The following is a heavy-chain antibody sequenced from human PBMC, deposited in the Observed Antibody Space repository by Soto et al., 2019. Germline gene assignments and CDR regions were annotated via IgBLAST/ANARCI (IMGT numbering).Heavy chain of an antibody. CDR1: GFTFSSYA. Sequence: GGSLRLSCAASGFTFSSYAMSWVRQAPGKGLEWVSAISGSGGSTYYADSVKGRFTISRDNSKNTLYLQMNSLRAEDTAVYYCAKRVRVDSSGHIYYFDYWGQGTLVTVSS. CDR2: ISGSGGST. CDR3: AKRVRVDSSGHIYYFDY. J-gene: IGHJ4*02. D-gene: IGHD3-22*01. V-gene: IGHV3-23*01.